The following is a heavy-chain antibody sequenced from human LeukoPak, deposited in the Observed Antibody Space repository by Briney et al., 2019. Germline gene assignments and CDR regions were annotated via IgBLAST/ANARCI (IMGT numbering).Heavy chain of an antibody. J-gene: IGHJ3*02. V-gene: IGHV4-59*01. CDR2: IYYSGST. CDR1: GGSISSYY. D-gene: IGHD5-24*01. Sequence: SETLSLTCTVSGGSISSYYWSWIRQPQGKGLGGIGYIYYSGSTNYNPSLKSRVTISVDTSKNQFSLKLSSVTAADTAVYYCARDGDGYNFDAFDIWGQGTMVTVSS. CDR3: ARDGDGYNFDAFDI.